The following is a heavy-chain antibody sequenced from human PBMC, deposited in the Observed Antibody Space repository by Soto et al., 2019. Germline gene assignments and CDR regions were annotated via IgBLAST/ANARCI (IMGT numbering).Heavy chain of an antibody. J-gene: IGHJ4*02. CDR2: ISSSSSTI. CDR1: GFTFSSYS. V-gene: IGHV3-48*02. Sequence: EVQLVESGGGLVQPGGSLRLSCAASGFTFSSYSMNWVRQAPGKGLEWVSYISSSSSTIYYADSVKGRFTISSDNAKNSLFLQMNGLRDEDTAVYYCARAWSGTYCVGYYFDYWGQGTLVTVST. D-gene: IGHD1-26*01. CDR3: ARAWSGTYCVGYYFDY.